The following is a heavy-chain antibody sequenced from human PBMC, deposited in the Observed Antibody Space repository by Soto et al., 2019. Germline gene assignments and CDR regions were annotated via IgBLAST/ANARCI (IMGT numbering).Heavy chain of an antibody. V-gene: IGHV3-30*18. Sequence: GGSLRLSCAASGFTFSSYGMHWVRQAPGKGLEWVAVISYDGSNKYYADSVKGRFTISRDNSKNTLYLQMNSLRAEDTAVYYCAKDSVPGIAAAVKGFDPWGQGTLVTVSS. D-gene: IGHD6-25*01. CDR1: GFTFSSYG. J-gene: IGHJ5*02. CDR3: AKDSVPGIAAAVKGFDP. CDR2: ISYDGSNK.